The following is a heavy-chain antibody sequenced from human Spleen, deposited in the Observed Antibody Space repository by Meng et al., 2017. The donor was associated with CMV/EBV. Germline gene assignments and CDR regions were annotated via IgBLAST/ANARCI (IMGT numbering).Heavy chain of an antibody. CDR3: ARVPSRGDYKLLSFFYFDY. Sequence: SVKVSCKASGYTFTGYYMHWVRQAPGQGLEWMGGIIPILGIANYAQKFQGRVTITADKSTTTAYMELSSLRSEDTAVYYCARVPSRGDYKLLSFFYFDYWGQGTLVTVSS. V-gene: IGHV1-69*10. CDR1: GYTFTGYY. J-gene: IGHJ4*02. CDR2: IIPILGIA. D-gene: IGHD3-16*01.